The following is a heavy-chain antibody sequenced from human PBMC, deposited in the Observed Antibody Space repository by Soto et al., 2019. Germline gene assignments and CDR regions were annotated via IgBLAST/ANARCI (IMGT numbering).Heavy chain of an antibody. CDR2: IHYNGNT. J-gene: IGHJ4*02. CDR3: AREGNLGRWLQPLDF. D-gene: IGHD5-12*01. CDR1: GDSIRAYS. Sequence: SETLSLTCTVSGDSIRAYSWSWVRQPPGKGLEWIGNIHYNGNTKYNPSLKSRVTMSVDTSKNQFSLRLISVTAADTAIYFCAREGNLGRWLQPLDFWGQGTLVTVS. V-gene: IGHV4-59*01.